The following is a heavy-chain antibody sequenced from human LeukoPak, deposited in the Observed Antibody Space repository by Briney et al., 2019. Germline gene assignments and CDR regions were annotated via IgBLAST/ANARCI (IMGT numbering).Heavy chain of an antibody. D-gene: IGHD1-26*01. J-gene: IGHJ4*02. CDR1: GYTFTNYG. Sequence: GASVKVSCKASGYTFTNYGITWVRQAPGQGLEWMGWISTYNDSTNYAQKFQGRVTMSTDTSTSTAYMELRGLTSDDTAVYYCARSNSGSYYHFDYWGQGTLVTVSS. CDR3: ARSNSGSYYHFDY. V-gene: IGHV1-18*01. CDR2: ISTYNDST.